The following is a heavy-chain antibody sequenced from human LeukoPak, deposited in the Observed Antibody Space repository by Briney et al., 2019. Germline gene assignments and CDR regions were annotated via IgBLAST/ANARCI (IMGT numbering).Heavy chain of an antibody. V-gene: IGHV4-34*01. CDR2: INHSGST. D-gene: IGHD2-2*01. CDR1: GGSFSGYY. CDR3: ARGPGPGTQLLPFDY. J-gene: IGHJ4*02. Sequence: KPSETLSLTCAVYGGSFSGYYWSWIRQPPGKGLEWIGEINHSGSTNYNPSLKSRVTISVDTSKNQFSLKLSSVTAADTAVYYCARGPGPGTQLLPFDYWGQGTLVTVSS.